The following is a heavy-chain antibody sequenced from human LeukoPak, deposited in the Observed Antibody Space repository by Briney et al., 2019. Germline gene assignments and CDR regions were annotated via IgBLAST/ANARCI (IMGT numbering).Heavy chain of an antibody. V-gene: IGHV6-1*01. CDR2: TFYRSQRNN. CDR3: VRDGPDSGGRLDH. J-gene: IGHJ4*02. CDR1: GDSVSSNGAA. Sequence: SQTLSLTCAISGDSVSSNGAAWNWIRPSPSRGLEWLGRTFYRSQRNNEYAVSVKSRLIINPDTSKNQFSLHLNSVTPEDTAVYYRVRDGPDSGGRLDHWGQGRLVSVSS. D-gene: IGHD3-22*01.